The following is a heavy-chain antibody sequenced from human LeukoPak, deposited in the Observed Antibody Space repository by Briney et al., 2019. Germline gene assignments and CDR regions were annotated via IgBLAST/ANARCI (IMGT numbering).Heavy chain of an antibody. J-gene: IGHJ4*02. D-gene: IGHD3-22*01. CDR3: ASFFTMIVVGFDY. Sequence: SETLSLTCTVSGGSISSSSYYWGWIRQPPGKGLEWTGSIYYSGSTYYNPSLKSRVTISVDTSKNQFSLKLSSVTAADTAVYYCASFFTMIVVGFDYWGQGTLVTVSS. V-gene: IGHV4-39*01. CDR1: GGSISSSSYY. CDR2: IYYSGST.